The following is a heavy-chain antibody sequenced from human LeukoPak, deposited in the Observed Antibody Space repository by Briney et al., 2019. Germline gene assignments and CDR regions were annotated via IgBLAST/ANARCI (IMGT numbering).Heavy chain of an antibody. V-gene: IGHV4-4*07. D-gene: IGHD6-13*01. CDR2: IYPSGST. J-gene: IGHJ2*01. Sequence: SETLSLTCTVSGGSISSYYWSWIRQPAGKGLEWIGRIYPSGSTNYNPSLKSRVTMSVDTSKNQFSLKLSSVTAADTAVYYCARSDIIYYFPRAAVPNWYFDLWGRGTLVTVSS. CDR1: GGSISSYY. CDR3: ARSDIIYYFPRAAVPNWYFDL.